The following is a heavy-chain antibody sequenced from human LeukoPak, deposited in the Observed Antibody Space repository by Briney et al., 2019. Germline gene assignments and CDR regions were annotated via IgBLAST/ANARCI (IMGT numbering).Heavy chain of an antibody. Sequence: GGSLRLSCAASGFTFTAYGMQWVRQAPGKGLEWVAFVRYNGNDKYYADSVKGRFTISRDNSRNTVDLQMDSLRAEDTAVYYCAKAGSGWYAPYWGQGTLVTVS. D-gene: IGHD6-19*01. V-gene: IGHV3-30*02. CDR3: AKAGSGWYAPY. CDR2: VRYNGNDK. CDR1: GFTFTAYG. J-gene: IGHJ4*02.